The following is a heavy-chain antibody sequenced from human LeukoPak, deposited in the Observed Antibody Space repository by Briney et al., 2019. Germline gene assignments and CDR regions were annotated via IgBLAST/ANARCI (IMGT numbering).Heavy chain of an antibody. CDR2: ISGSGGST. Sequence: GGSLRLSCAASGFTFSSYAMSWVRQAPGKGLEWVSAISGSGGSTYYADSVKGRFTISRDNSKNTLYLQMNSLRAEDTAAYYCAKGKMGATHFDYWGQGTVVTVSS. CDR1: GFTFSSYA. V-gene: IGHV3-23*01. J-gene: IGHJ4*02. D-gene: IGHD1-26*01. CDR3: AKGKMGATHFDY.